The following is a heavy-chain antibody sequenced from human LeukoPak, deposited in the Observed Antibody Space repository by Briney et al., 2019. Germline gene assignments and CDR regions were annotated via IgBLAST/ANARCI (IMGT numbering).Heavy chain of an antibody. D-gene: IGHD2/OR15-2a*01. Sequence: SGTLSLTCTVSGGSFGNYYWSWIRQPPGKGLEWIGYMYDSGTTNYNPSLKSRVTISVDTATNQFSLKLRSVTAADTAVYYCARDFSAAFDIWGQGTMVTVSS. CDR1: GGSFGNYY. CDR2: MYDSGTT. J-gene: IGHJ3*02. CDR3: ARDFSAAFDI. V-gene: IGHV4-59*01.